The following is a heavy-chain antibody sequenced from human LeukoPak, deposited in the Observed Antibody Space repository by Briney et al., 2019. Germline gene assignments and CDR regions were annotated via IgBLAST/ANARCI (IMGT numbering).Heavy chain of an antibody. D-gene: IGHD2-2*02. CDR1: GYTFTGYY. CDR2: INPNSGGT. V-gene: IGHV1-2*02. J-gene: IGHJ4*02. CDR3: ARTGYCSSTSCYRVFDY. Sequence: ASVKVSCKASGYTFTGYYMHWVRQAPGQGLEWMGWINPNSGGTNYAQKLQGRVTMTTDTSTSTAYMELRSLRSDDTAVYYCARTGYCSSTSCYRVFDYWGQGTLVTVSS.